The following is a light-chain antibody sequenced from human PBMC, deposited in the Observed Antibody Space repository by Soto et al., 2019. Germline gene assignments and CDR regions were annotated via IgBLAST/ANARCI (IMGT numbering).Light chain of an antibody. CDR3: QKRSNWPLT. V-gene: IGKV3-11*01. J-gene: IGKJ4*01. Sequence: EIVFTHSPGTLSSPRVERGTLSFRASQSVSSYLAWYQQKPGQAPRLLIYDASNRATGIPARFSGSGSGTDFTLTISSLEPEDFAVYYCQKRSNWPLTFGGGTKVDIK. CDR2: DAS. CDR1: QSVSSY.